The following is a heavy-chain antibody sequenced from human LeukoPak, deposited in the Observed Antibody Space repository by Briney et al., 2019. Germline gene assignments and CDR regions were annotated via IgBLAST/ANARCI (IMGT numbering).Heavy chain of an antibody. Sequence: SETLSLTCTVSGGSISSSSYYWGWIRQPPGKGLEWIGSIYYSGSTYYNPSLKSRVTISVDTSKNQFSLKLSSVTAADTAVYYCARARGSWTPVMSYYYYVDVWGKGTTVTISS. CDR1: GGSISSSSYY. CDR2: IYYSGST. CDR3: ARARGSWTPVMSYYYYVDV. J-gene: IGHJ6*03. D-gene: IGHD6-13*01. V-gene: IGHV4-39*01.